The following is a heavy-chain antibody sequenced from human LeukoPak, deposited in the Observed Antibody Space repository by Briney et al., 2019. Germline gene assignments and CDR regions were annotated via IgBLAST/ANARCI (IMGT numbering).Heavy chain of an antibody. CDR3: AIDGRYSNPGSGYYYGMDV. CDR2: IYTSGST. V-gene: IGHV4-4*07. CDR1: GGSISSYY. Sequence: SETLSLTCTVSGGSISSYYWSWIRQPAGKGLEWIGRIYTSGSTNYNPSLKSRVTMSVDTSKNQFSLKLSSVTAADTAVYYCAIDGRYSNPGSGYYYGMDVWGQGTAVTVSS. D-gene: IGHD6-13*01. J-gene: IGHJ6*02.